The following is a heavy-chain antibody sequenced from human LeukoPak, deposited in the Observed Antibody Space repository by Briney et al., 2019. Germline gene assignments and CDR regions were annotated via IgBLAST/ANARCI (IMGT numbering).Heavy chain of an antibody. D-gene: IGHD3-22*01. CDR3: ARVAPPYYYDSSGYFDY. J-gene: IGHJ4*02. V-gene: IGHV3-53*01. CDR1: GFNVSSNY. CDR2: IYSGGST. Sequence: AGGSLRLSCAASGFNVSSNYMSWVRQAPGKGLEWGSVIYSGGSTYYADSVKGRFTISRDNSKNTLYLQMNSLRAEDTAVYYCARVAPPYYYDSSGYFDYWGQGTLVTVSS.